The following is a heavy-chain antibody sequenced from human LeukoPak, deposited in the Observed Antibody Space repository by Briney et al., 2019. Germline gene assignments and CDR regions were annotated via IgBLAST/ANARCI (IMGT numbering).Heavy chain of an antibody. CDR3: ARGVATIFGVVIILDWFDP. Sequence: PSQTLSLTCTVSRGSISSGGYYWSWTRQHPGKGLEWIGYIYFSGTTYYNPSLKSRVSISVYTSKNQFSLKLSSVTAADTAVYYCARGVATIFGVVIILDWFDPWGQGTLVTVSS. D-gene: IGHD3-3*01. J-gene: IGHJ5*02. CDR1: RGSISSGGYY. CDR2: IYFSGTT. V-gene: IGHV4-31*03.